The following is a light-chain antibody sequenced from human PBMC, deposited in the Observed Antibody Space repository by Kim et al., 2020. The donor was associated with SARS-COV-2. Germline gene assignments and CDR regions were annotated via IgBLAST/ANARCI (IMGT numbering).Light chain of an antibody. V-gene: IGKV1-33*01. Sequence: IQLTQSPSSLSASVGDRVTITCQASQDISNYLNWYQQKPGKAPKLLIYDASNVETGVPSRFSGSGSGTDFTVTISSLQPEDIATYYCQQYGNLPFTFGPGTKVEIK. CDR2: DAS. J-gene: IGKJ3*01. CDR3: QQYGNLPFT. CDR1: QDISNY.